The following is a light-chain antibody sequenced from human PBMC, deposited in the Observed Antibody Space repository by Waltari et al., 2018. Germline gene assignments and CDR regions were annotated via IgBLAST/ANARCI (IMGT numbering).Light chain of an antibody. J-gene: IGLJ1*01. V-gene: IGLV2-14*03. CDR2: DVT. CDR3: GSYTARSTYV. Sequence: PALTRPAPVSGPPGRPPPLPCTGANGAVGGLNNVPWYQQYPGKAPKLIIYDVTQRPSGISNRFSGSKSGNTASLTISGLQTEDEAYYHCGSYTARSTYVFGTGTKVTVL. CDR1: NGAVGGLNN.